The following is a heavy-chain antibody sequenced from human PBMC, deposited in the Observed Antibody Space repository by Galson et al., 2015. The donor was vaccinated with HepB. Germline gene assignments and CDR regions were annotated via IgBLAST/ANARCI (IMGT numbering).Heavy chain of an antibody. CDR1: GFTFSNYA. CDR2: ISGSGGST. Sequence: SLRLSCAASGFTFSNYAMSWVRQAPGKGLEWVSAISGSGGSTYYADSVKGRFTIYRDNSKNTLFLQMNSLIAEDTAVYYCAKDRQWLHSYYFDYWGQGTLVTVSS. D-gene: IGHD6-19*01. J-gene: IGHJ4*02. V-gene: IGHV3-23*01. CDR3: AKDRQWLHSYYFDY.